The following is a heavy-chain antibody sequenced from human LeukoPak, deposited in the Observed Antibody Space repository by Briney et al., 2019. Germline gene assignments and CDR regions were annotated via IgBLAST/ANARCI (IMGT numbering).Heavy chain of an antibody. D-gene: IGHD3-9*01. CDR3: ARHVGDILTGYYLYYYYYYMDV. J-gene: IGHJ6*03. CDR1: GGSISSSSYY. V-gene: IGHV4-39*01. CDR2: IYYSGST. Sequence: KPSETLSLTCTVSGGSISSSSYYWGWIRQPPGKGLEWIGSIYYSGSTYYNPSLKSRVTISVDTSKNQFSLKLSSVTAADTAVYYCARHVGDILTGYYLYYYYYYMDVWGKGTTVTVSS.